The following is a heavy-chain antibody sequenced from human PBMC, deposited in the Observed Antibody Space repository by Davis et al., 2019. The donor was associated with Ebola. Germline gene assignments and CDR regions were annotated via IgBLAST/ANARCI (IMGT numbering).Heavy chain of an antibody. CDR3: ARSLGYSYGVDY. V-gene: IGHV1-69*02. D-gene: IGHD5-18*01. CDR1: GGTFSSHI. J-gene: IGHJ4*02. CDR2: VIPTLGIV. Sequence: SVKVSCKTSGGTFSSHIISWVRQAPGQGLEWMGRVIPTLGIVNNAQKFQGRVTIAADKSTSTAYMELSSLKSEDTAVYYCARSLGYSYGVDYWGQGTLVTVSS.